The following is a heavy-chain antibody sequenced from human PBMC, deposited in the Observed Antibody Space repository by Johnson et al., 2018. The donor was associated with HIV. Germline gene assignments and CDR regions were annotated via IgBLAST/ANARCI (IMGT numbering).Heavy chain of an antibody. J-gene: IGHJ3*01. V-gene: IGHV3-30*04. D-gene: IGHD6-6*01. Sequence: QMQLVESGGGVVQPERSLRLSCSASAFTVSRHAMHWVRQAPGKGLEWVAFIRYDGSNKYYADSVKGRFTISRDNSKNTLYLQMNSLRAEDTAVYYCARERPAYSSSSSHAFDVWGQGTRVTVSS. CDR2: IRYDGSNK. CDR1: AFTVSRHA. CDR3: ARERPAYSSSSSHAFDV.